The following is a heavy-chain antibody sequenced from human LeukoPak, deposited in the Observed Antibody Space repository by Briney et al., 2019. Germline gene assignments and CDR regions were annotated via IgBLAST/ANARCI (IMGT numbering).Heavy chain of an antibody. V-gene: IGHV3-21*01. CDR2: ISSSSSYI. D-gene: IGHD3-22*01. CDR1: GFTFSSYS. CDR3: ARDLPLKQLTLDYDPGY. J-gene: IGHJ4*02. Sequence: GGSLRLSCAASGFTFSSYSMNWVRQAPGKGLEWVSSISSSSSYIYYADSVKGRFTISRDNAKNSLYLQMNSLRAEDTAVYSCARDLPLKQLTLDYDPGYWGQGTLVTVSS.